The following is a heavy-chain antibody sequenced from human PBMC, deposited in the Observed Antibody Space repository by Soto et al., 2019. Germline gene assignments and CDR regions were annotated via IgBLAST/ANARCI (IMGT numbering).Heavy chain of an antibody. CDR1: GFTVSSNY. CDR2: IYSGGST. D-gene: IGHD3-10*01. Sequence: GGSLRLSCAASGFTVSSNYMSWVRQAPGKGLEWVSVIYSGGSTYYADSVKGRFTISRDNSKNTLYLQMNSLRAEDTAVYYCAHYYGSGSYYYYGMDVWGQGTTVTVSS. CDR3: AHYYGSGSYYYYGMDV. V-gene: IGHV3-66*01. J-gene: IGHJ6*02.